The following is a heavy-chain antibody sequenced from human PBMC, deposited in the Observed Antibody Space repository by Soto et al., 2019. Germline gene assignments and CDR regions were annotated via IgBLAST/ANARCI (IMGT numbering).Heavy chain of an antibody. CDR3: AKGDSSSWYGKFDY. Sequence: PGGSLRLSGAAGGLTFSSYAMSWVLQAPGKGLEWVSAISGSGGITYYADSVKGRFTISRDNSKNTLYLQMNSLRAEDTAVYYCAKGDSSSWYGKFDYWGQGTLVTVSS. CDR1: GLTFSSYA. V-gene: IGHV3-23*01. J-gene: IGHJ4*02. D-gene: IGHD6-13*01. CDR2: ISGSGGIT.